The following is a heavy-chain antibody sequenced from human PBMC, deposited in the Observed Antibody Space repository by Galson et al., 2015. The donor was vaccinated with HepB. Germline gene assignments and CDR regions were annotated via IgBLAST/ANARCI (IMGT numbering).Heavy chain of an antibody. J-gene: IGHJ4*02. CDR2: TYYRSKWYN. V-gene: IGHV6-1*01. D-gene: IGHD3-10*01. Sequence: ISGDSVSSNSAAWNWIRQSPSRGLEWLGRTYYRSKWYNDYAVSVKSRITINPDTSKNQFSLQLNSVTPEDTAVYYCASNRGVINQFDYWGQGTLVTVSS. CDR1: GDSVSSNSAA. CDR3: ASNRGVINQFDY.